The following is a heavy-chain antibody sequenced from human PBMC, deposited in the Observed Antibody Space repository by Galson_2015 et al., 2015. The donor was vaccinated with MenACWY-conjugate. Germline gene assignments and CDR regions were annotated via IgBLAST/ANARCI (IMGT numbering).Heavy chain of an antibody. Sequence: SLRLSCAVSGFTFSNYHMNWVRQAPGKGLEWVSSITSSSTYITNADSVKGRFTISRDNTNNLLYLQMNSLRAEDTAVYYCARDLAVTGIWYFDLWGRGTLVTVSS. CDR1: GFTFSNYH. V-gene: IGHV3-21*01. CDR3: ARDLAVTGIWYFDL. J-gene: IGHJ2*01. D-gene: IGHD6-19*01. CDR2: ITSSSTYI.